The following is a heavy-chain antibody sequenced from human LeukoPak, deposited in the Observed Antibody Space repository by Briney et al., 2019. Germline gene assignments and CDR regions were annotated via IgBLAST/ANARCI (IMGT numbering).Heavy chain of an antibody. CDR3: ARAPWELPYYMDV. CDR2: INPNSGGT. J-gene: IGHJ6*03. D-gene: IGHD1-26*01. CDR1: GYTFTGYY. V-gene: IGHV1-2*02. Sequence: ASVKVSCKASGYTFTGYYMHWVRQTPGQGLEWMGWINPNSGGTNYAQKFQGRVTMTRDTSISTAYMELSRLRSGDTAVYYCARAPWELPYYMDVWGKGTTVTVSS.